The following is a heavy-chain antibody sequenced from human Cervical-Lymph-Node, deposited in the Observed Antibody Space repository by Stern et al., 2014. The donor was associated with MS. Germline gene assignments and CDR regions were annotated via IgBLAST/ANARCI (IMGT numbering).Heavy chain of an antibody. D-gene: IGHD1-14*01. J-gene: IGHJ4*02. V-gene: IGHV3-30-3*01. CDR1: GFTFSSYA. CDR3: ARDRPESLDY. CDR2: ISYDGSNK. Sequence: VQLVESGGGVVQPGRSLRLSCAASGFTFSSYAMHWVRQAPGKGLEWVAVISYDGSNKYYADSVKGRFTISRDNSKNTLYLQMNSLGAEDPAVYYCARDRPESLDYWGQGTLVTVSS.